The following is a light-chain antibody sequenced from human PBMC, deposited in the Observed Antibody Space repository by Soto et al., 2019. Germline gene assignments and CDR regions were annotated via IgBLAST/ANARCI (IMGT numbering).Light chain of an antibody. CDR1: SPNIGGNT. Sequence: QSVLTQPPSASGTPGQRVTISCSGDSPNIGGNTVTWYQHLPGAAPTVLIYDTNNRPSGIPDRFSGSKSGTSATLDIAGLQTGDEADYYCAAWDNSLSAAVFGGGTKLTVL. V-gene: IGLV1-51*01. CDR2: DTN. J-gene: IGLJ2*01. CDR3: AAWDNSLSAAV.